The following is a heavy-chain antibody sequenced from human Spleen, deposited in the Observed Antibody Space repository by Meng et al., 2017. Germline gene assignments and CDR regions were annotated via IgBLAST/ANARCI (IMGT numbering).Heavy chain of an antibody. V-gene: IGHV4-61*01. CDR3: ARSSTSPASYFFDY. CDR1: GGSVSSGSYY. Sequence: QVQLQESGPRLSRPSGTPALTCTVSGGSVSSGSYYWSWIRQPPGKGLEWIGHIYYSGSTNYNPSLKSRVTISVDTSKNQFSLKLSSVTAADTAVYFCARSSTSPASYFFDYWGQGTLVTVSS. CDR2: IYYSGST. D-gene: IGHD6-6*01. J-gene: IGHJ4*02.